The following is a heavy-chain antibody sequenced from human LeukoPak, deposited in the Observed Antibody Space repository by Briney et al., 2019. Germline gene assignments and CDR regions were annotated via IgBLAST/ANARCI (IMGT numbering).Heavy chain of an antibody. CDR2: IYYSGST. Sequence: TLSLTCTVSGGSISSSSYYWGWIRQPPGKGLEWIGSIYYSGSTYYNPSLKSRVTISVDTSKNQFSLKLSSVTAADTAVYYCAREDESMDVWGQGTTVTVSS. J-gene: IGHJ6*02. V-gene: IGHV4-39*07. CDR1: GGSISSSSYY. CDR3: AREDESMDV.